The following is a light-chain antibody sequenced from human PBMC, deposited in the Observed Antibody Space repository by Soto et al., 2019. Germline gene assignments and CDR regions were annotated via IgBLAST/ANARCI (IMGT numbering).Light chain of an antibody. CDR1: SSNIGAGYD. V-gene: IGLV1-40*01. CDR2: NNN. Sequence: QSVLTQPPSVSGAPGQRVTISCTGSSSNIGAGYDVHWYQRLPGTAPKVLIYNNNNRPSGVPDRFSGSKSGTSASLAIPGLPAEDEADYYCQSYDSSLSGSYVFGTGTKLTVL. CDR3: QSYDSSLSGSYV. J-gene: IGLJ1*01.